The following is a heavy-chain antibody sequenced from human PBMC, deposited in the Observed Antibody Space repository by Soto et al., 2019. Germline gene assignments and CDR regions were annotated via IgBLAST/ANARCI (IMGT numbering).Heavy chain of an antibody. J-gene: IGHJ5*02. V-gene: IGHV1-18*01. CDR3: ARTNYGGNTNWFDP. CDR2: ISAYNGNT. CDR1: GYTFTSYG. Sequence: ASVKVSCKASGYTFTSYGISWVRQAPGQGLEWMGWISAYNGNTNYAQKLQGKVTMTTDTSTSTAYMELRSLRSDDTAVYYCARTNYGGNTNWFDPWGQGTLVTVSS. D-gene: IGHD4-17*01.